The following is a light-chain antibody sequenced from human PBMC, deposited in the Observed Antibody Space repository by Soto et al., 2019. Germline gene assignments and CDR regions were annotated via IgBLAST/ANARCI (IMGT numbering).Light chain of an antibody. V-gene: IGKV1-33*01. CDR2: DAS. J-gene: IGKJ4*01. CDR1: EDISSY. CDR3: QQYDNLPRLT. Sequence: DIQMTQSPSSLSASVGDRVTIACQASEDISSYLNWYQRKPGKAPKLLIYDASKLETRVPPRYSGSGSGTYFTFTISSLQPEDIATYYCQQYDNLPRLTFGGGTKVEIK.